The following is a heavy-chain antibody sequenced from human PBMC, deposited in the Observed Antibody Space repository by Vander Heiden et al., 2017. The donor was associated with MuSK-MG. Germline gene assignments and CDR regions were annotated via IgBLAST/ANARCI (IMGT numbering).Heavy chain of an antibody. CDR3: ARDRRTFRIAARRWYFDR. D-gene: IGHD6-6*01. CDR2: ISSSSSTI. CDR1: GFTFSSYS. V-gene: IGHV3-48*02. J-gene: IGHJ2*01. Sequence: EVQLVESGGGLVQPGGSLRLSCAASGFTFSSYSMNWVRQAPGKGLEWVSYISSSSSTIYYADSVKGRFTISRDNAKNSLYLQMNSLRDEDTAVYDCARDRRTFRIAARRWYFDRWGRGTMVTVSS.